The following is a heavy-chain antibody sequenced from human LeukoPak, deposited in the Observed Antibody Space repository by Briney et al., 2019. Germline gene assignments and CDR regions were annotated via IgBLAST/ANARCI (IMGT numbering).Heavy chain of an antibody. Sequence: SETLSLTCTVSGGSISSYYWSWIRQPPGKGLEWIGYIYYSGSTNYNPSLKSRATISVDTSKNQFSLKLSSVTAADTAVYYCAKGDFWSGYLFDYWGQGTLVTVSS. J-gene: IGHJ4*02. CDR1: GGSISSYY. D-gene: IGHD3-3*01. V-gene: IGHV4-59*01. CDR2: IYYSGST. CDR3: AKGDFWSGYLFDY.